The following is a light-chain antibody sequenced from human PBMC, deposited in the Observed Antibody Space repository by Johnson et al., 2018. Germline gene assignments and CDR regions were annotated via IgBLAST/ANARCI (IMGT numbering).Light chain of an antibody. V-gene: IGLV1-51*02. CDR2: ENN. CDR3: GTWGSSLSAGNV. J-gene: IGLJ1*01. Sequence: QSVLTQPPSVSAAPGQKVTISCSGSSSNIGNNYVSWYQQLPGTAPKLLIYENNKRPSGIPDRFSGSKSGTSATLGITGLQTGDEADYSCGTWGSSLSAGNVFGTGTKGTVL. CDR1: SSNIGNNY.